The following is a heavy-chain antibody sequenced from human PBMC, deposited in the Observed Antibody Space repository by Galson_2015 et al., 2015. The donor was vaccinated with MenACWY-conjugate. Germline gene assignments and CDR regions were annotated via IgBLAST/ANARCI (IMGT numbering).Heavy chain of an antibody. Sequence: ETLSLTCTVSGGSISTNTNYWGWIRQPPGKGLEWIGNIYYTGNTFYKTSLKSRVTMSVDTSKNQFSLRLSSVTAADTADCYCARVTDSPFDGSGYYFDYWDQGTLVTVSS. J-gene: IGHJ4*02. CDR3: ARVTDSPFDGSGYYFDY. V-gene: IGHV4-39*07. D-gene: IGHD3-22*01. CDR2: IYYTGNT. CDR1: GGSISTNTNY.